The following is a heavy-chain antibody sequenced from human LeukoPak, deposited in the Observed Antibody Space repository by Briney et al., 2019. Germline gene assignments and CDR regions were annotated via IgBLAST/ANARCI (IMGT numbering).Heavy chain of an antibody. J-gene: IGHJ6*03. V-gene: IGHV4-39*07. CDR2: IYYSGST. CDR3: ARGISLGYYYYYMDV. Sequence: SETLSLTCTVSDGSISSSHYYWGWIRQPPGKGLEWIGTIYYSGSTYYNPSLKSRVTISVDTSKNQFSLKLSSVTAADTAVYYCARGISLGYYYYYMDVWGKGTTVTVSS. D-gene: IGHD3-16*01. CDR1: DGSISSSHYY.